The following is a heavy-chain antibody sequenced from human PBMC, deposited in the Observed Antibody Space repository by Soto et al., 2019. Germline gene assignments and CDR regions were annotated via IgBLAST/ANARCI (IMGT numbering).Heavy chain of an antibody. CDR3: ARVRFLEWLTYYYYYGMDV. V-gene: IGHV4-34*01. CDR1: GGSFSCYY. CDR2: INHSGST. D-gene: IGHD3-3*01. Sequence: SETLSLTYAVYGGSFSCYYWSWIRQPPGKGLEWIGEINHSGSTNYNPSLKSRVTISVDTSKNQSSLKLSSVTAADTAVYYCARVRFLEWLTYYYYYGMDVRGQGTTVTVSS. J-gene: IGHJ6*02.